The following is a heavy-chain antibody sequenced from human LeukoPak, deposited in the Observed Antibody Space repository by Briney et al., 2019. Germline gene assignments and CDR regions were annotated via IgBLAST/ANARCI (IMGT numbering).Heavy chain of an antibody. J-gene: IGHJ4*02. CDR2: INHSGST. V-gene: IGHV4-34*01. D-gene: IGHD3-10*01. CDR1: GGSFSGYY. CDR3: ASKGRRLLWFGESSPYYFDY. Sequence: SETLSLTCAVYGGSFSGYYWSWIRQPPGKGLEWIGEINHSGSTNYNPSLKSRVTISVDTSKNQFSLKLSSVTAADTAVYYCASKGRRLLWFGESSPYYFDYWGQGTLVTVSS.